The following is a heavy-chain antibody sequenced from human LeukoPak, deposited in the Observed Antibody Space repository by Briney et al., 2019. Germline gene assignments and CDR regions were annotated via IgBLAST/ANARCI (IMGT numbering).Heavy chain of an antibody. J-gene: IGHJ4*02. CDR3: ARDDVAAANFDY. CDR2: IYYSGST. Sequence: SETLSLTCTVSGGSISSGGYYWSWIRQHPGKGLEWIGYIYYSGSTYYNPSLKSRVTISADTSKNQFSLKLSSVTAADTAVYYCARDDVAAANFDYWGQGTLVTVSS. CDR1: GGSISSGGYY. V-gene: IGHV4-31*03. D-gene: IGHD6-13*01.